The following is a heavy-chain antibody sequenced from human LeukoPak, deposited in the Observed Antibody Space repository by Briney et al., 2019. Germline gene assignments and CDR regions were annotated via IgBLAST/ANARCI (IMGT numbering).Heavy chain of an antibody. J-gene: IGHJ4*02. V-gene: IGHV1-46*01. CDR1: GYTFTSYY. CDR3: ARDFVDTATLGY. D-gene: IGHD5-18*01. Sequence: GASVKDSCKASGYTFTSYYMHWVRQAPGQGLEWMGIINPSGGSTSYAQKFQGRVTMTRDTSTSTVYMELSSLRSEDTAVYYCARDFVDTATLGYWGQGTLVTVSS. CDR2: INPSGGST.